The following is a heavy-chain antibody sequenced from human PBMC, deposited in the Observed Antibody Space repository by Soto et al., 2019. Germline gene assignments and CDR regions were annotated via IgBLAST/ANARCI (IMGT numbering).Heavy chain of an antibody. Sequence: ASVKVSCKTSGYTFTDYDINWVRQATGQGLEWIGWMNPNSGETGYAQKFQGRVTMTRSVSLSTAYLELSSLRSEDTAVYYCARVAVAARPRWYNWFDPWGQGTLVTVSS. D-gene: IGHD2-15*01. J-gene: IGHJ5*02. CDR2: MNPNSGET. CDR1: GYTFTDYD. CDR3: ARVAVAARPRWYNWFDP. V-gene: IGHV1-8*01.